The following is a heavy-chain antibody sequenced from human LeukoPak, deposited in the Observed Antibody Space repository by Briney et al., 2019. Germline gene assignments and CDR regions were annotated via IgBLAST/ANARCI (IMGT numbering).Heavy chain of an antibody. D-gene: IGHD3-22*01. CDR3: SRADSSGYYYFDY. CDR2: IYPGDSDT. V-gene: IGHV5-51*01. J-gene: IGHJ4*02. Sequence: GESLKISCKGSGYRFTSYWIGWVRPMPGKGLEWMGIIYPGDSDTRYSPSFQGQVTISADKSISTAYLQWSSLKASDTAMYYCSRADSSGYYYFDYWGQGTLVTVSS. CDR1: GYRFTSYW.